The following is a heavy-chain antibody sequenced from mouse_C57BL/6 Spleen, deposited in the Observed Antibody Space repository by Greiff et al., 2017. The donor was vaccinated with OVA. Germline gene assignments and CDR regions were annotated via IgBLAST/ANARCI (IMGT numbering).Heavy chain of an antibody. D-gene: IGHD1-1*01. V-gene: IGHV5-16*01. J-gene: IGHJ3*01. CDR3: AREEDYYGSSYAWFAY. CDR1: GFTFSDYY. Sequence: EVQVVESEGGLVQPGSSMKLSCTASGFTFSDYYMAWVRQVPEKGLEWVANINYDGSSTYYLDSLKSRFIISRDNAKNILYLQMSSLKSEDTATYYCAREEDYYGSSYAWFAYWGQGTLVTVSA. CDR2: INYDGSST.